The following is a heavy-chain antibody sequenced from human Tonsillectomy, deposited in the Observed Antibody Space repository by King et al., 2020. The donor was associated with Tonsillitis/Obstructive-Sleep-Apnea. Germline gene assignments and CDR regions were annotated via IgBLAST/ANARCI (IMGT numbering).Heavy chain of an antibody. V-gene: IGHV3-48*03. D-gene: IGHD1-26*01. CDR1: GFTFSSYE. Sequence: VQLVESGGGLVQPGGSLRLSCAASGFTFSSYEMNWVRQGPGKGLEWVSYISSSGSTIYSADSVKGRFTISRDNAKNSLYLQMNSLRAEDTAVYYCASGSTWSYYFESWGQGTLVTVSS. J-gene: IGHJ4*02. CDR2: ISSSGSTI. CDR3: ASGSTWSYYFES.